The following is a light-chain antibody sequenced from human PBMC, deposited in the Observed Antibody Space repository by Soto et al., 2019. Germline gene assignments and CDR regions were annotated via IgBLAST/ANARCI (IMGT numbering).Light chain of an antibody. CDR2: GAS. CDR1: QGNNTF. CDR3: QQLTALRFS. Sequence: IQLTQSPSSLSASVGDRVSISCRASQGNNTFVAWYQQKSGKAPKLLIYGASTLQSGVPSRFSGSGSGTEFTLPISGLQPEDFATYYCQQLTALRFSFGQGTKLDI. J-gene: IGKJ2*01. V-gene: IGKV1-9*01.